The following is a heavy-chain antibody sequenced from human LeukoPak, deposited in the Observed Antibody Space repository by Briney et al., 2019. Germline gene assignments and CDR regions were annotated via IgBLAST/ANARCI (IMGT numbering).Heavy chain of an antibody. CDR1: GYTFTSYY. J-gene: IGHJ6*02. Sequence: GASVKVSCKASGYTFTSYYMHWVRQAPGQGLEWMGIINPSGGSTSYEQKFQGRVTMTRGTSTSTVYMELSRLRSDDTAVYYCARGGYDFVYYYYGMDVWGQGTTVTVSS. CDR2: INPSGGST. CDR3: ARGGYDFVYYYYGMDV. V-gene: IGHV1-46*01. D-gene: IGHD3-3*01.